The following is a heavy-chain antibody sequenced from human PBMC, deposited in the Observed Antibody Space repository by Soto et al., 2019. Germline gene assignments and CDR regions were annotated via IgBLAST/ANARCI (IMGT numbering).Heavy chain of an antibody. CDR3: AGPISSTIRHDHDL. CDR2: INHSGST. CDR1: GGSFSGYY. Sequence: SETLSLTCAVYGGSFSGYYWSWIRQPPGKGLEWIGEINHSGSTNYNPSLKSRVTISVDTSKNQFSLKLSSVTAADTAVYYCAGPISSTIRHDHDLWVKGTIVSGSS. V-gene: IGHV4-34*01. J-gene: IGHJ6*04. D-gene: IGHD2-2*01.